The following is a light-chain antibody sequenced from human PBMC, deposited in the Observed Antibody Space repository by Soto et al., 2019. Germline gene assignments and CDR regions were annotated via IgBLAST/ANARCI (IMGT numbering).Light chain of an antibody. CDR2: VAS. Sequence: EIVLTQSPATLSLSPGERATLSCRASQSLSSYLAWYQQKPGQAPRLLIYVASKRATGIPARFSGSGSGTDFTLTISSLEPEDFAVYYCQQRSNWPPWYTFGQGTKLEIK. V-gene: IGKV3-11*01. CDR3: QQRSNWPPWYT. J-gene: IGKJ2*01. CDR1: QSLSSY.